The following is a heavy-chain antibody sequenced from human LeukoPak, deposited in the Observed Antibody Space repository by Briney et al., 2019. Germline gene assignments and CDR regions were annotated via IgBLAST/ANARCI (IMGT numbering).Heavy chain of an antibody. CDR3: ARDPLDYYDSSGYQPTGDAFDI. J-gene: IGHJ3*02. Sequence: GGSLRLSCAASGFTFSSYEMNWVRQAPGKGLEWVSYISSSGSTIYYADSVKSRFTISRDNAKNSLYLQMNSLRAEDTAVYYCARDPLDYYDSSGYQPTGDAFDIWGQGTMVTVSS. D-gene: IGHD3-22*01. V-gene: IGHV3-48*03. CDR2: ISSSGSTI. CDR1: GFTFSSYE.